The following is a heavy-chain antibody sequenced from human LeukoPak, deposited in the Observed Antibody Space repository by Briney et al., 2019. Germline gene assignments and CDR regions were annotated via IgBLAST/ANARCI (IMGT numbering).Heavy chain of an antibody. CDR3: ARGLRDGYNYVNYFDS. CDR1: GGSIFSTEYY. J-gene: IGHJ4*02. V-gene: IGHV4-31*03. D-gene: IGHD5-24*01. CDR2: IYYSGST. Sequence: SQTLSLTCIVSGGSIFSTEYYWTWIRQVPGKGLECIGYIYYSGSTYYNPSLESRVAISVDTSNDQFSLELSSVTAADTAVYYCARGLRDGYNYVNYFDSWGQGTPVTVSS.